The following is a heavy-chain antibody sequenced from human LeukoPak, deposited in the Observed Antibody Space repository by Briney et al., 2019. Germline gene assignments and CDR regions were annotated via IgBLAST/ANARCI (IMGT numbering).Heavy chain of an antibody. CDR2: ISGSGGST. D-gene: IGHD3-10*01. Sequence: GGSLRLSCAASGFTFSSYAMSWVRQAPGKGLEWVSAISGSGGSTYYADSVKGRFTISRDNSKNTLYLQMNSLRAEDTAAYYCAKTQTYYYGSGTPYYFDYWGQGTLVTVSS. V-gene: IGHV3-23*01. J-gene: IGHJ4*02. CDR3: AKTQTYYYGSGTPYYFDY. CDR1: GFTFSSYA.